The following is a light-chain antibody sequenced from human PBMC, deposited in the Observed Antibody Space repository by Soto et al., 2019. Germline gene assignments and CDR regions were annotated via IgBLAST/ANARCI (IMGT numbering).Light chain of an antibody. CDR1: QSVTNND. CDR3: QQYGSSSPT. CDR2: GTS. J-gene: IGKJ1*01. V-gene: IGKV3-20*01. Sequence: EIVLTHSPGTLSLSPGERATLSCRASQSVTNNDLAWYQRKPGQPPRLLIYGTSYRSTDIPRRFSGSGSGTDFPLTITILEPEAFADYCFQQYGSSSPTCGQGPKVEIK.